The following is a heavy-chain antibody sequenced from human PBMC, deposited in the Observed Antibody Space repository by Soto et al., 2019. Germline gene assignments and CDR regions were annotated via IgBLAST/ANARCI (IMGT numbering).Heavy chain of an antibody. Sequence: QITLKESGPTLLKATQTLTLTCTFSGFSLSTSGVGVGWIRQPPGKALEWLALIYWDDDKRYSPSLKSRLTITKDTSKNPVVLTMTNMDPVDTATYYCAHSGYSYGYGYYFDYWGQGTLVTVSS. J-gene: IGHJ4*02. D-gene: IGHD5-18*01. V-gene: IGHV2-5*02. CDR1: GFSLSTSGVG. CDR3: AHSGYSYGYGYYFDY. CDR2: IYWDDDK.